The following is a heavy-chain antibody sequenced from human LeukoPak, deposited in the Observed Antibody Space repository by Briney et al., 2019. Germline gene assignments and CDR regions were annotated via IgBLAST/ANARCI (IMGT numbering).Heavy chain of an antibody. V-gene: IGHV4-30-4*01. CDR3: ARRESSLSYDY. Sequence: SETLSLTCTVSGGSISSGDYYWSWFRQPPGKGLEWIGYIYYSGGTYYNPSLKSRVTISVDTSKNQFSLKLSSVTAADTAVYYCARRESSLSYDYWGQGTLVTVSS. CDR2: IYYSGGT. D-gene: IGHD6-13*01. CDR1: GGSISSGDYY. J-gene: IGHJ4*02.